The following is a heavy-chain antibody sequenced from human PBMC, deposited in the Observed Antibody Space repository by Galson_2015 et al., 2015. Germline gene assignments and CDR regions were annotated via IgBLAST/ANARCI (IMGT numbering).Heavy chain of an antibody. Sequence: SLRLSCAASGFTFSSYAMSWVRQAPGKGLEWVSAISGSGGSTYYADSVKGRFTISRDNSKNTLYLQMNSLRAEDTAVYYCAKVVSGSYRYYYYGMDVWGQGTTVTVSS. CDR1: GFTFSSYA. J-gene: IGHJ6*02. V-gene: IGHV3-23*01. D-gene: IGHD1-26*01. CDR3: AKVVSGSYRYYYYGMDV. CDR2: ISGSGGST.